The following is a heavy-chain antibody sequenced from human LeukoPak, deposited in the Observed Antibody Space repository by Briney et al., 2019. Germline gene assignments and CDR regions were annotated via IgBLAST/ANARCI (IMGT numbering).Heavy chain of an antibody. Sequence: GGSLRLSCAASGFTVSSNYMSWVRQAPGKGLEWVSVIYSGGSTYYADSVKGRFTISRDNSKNTLYLQMNSLRAEDTAVYYCARAGVGPRGYSYGYWGQGTLVTVSS. CDR3: ARAGVGPRGYSYGY. J-gene: IGHJ4*02. D-gene: IGHD5-18*01. V-gene: IGHV3-66*01. CDR2: IYSGGST. CDR1: GFTVSSNY.